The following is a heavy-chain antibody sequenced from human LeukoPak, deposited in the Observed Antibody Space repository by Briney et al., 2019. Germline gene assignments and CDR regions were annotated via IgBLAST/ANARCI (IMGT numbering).Heavy chain of an antibody. CDR3: ARDKSSSQYFDY. Sequence: SETLSLTCTVSGGSISSSSYYWGWIRQPPGKGLEWIGSIYYSGSTYYNPSLKSRVTISVDTSKNQFSLKLSSVTAADTAVYYCARDKSSSQYFDYWGQGTLVTVSS. D-gene: IGHD6-13*01. CDR1: GGSISSSSYY. CDR2: IYYSGST. V-gene: IGHV4-39*07. J-gene: IGHJ4*02.